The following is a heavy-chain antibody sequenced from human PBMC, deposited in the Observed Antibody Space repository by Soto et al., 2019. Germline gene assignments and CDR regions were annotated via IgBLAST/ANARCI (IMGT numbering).Heavy chain of an antibody. Sequence: GESLRLSCAASGFTFSNAWMSWVRQAPGKGLEWVGRIKSKTDGGTTDYAAPVKGRFTISRDDSKNTLYLQMNSLKTEDTAVYYCTTDRHDYGDYDVTSFDYWGQGTLVTVSS. CDR2: IKSKTDGGTT. CDR1: GFTFSNAW. CDR3: TTDRHDYGDYDVTSFDY. V-gene: IGHV3-15*01. D-gene: IGHD4-17*01. J-gene: IGHJ4*02.